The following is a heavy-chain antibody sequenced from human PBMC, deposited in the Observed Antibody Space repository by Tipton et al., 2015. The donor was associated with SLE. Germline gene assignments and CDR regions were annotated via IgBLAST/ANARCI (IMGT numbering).Heavy chain of an antibody. J-gene: IGHJ4*02. V-gene: IGHV4-38-2*02. CDR1: GYSISSGFS. Sequence: TLSLTCTVSGYSISSGFSWGWIRQPPGKGLEWIAYISHSGSSDYNPSLRSRVTISRDTSRNQFSLKLNSVAAADTAVYFCARARDPPGESSTSSAPFDYWGQGTRVTVSS. D-gene: IGHD6-6*01. CDR2: ISHSGSS. CDR3: ARARDPPGESSTSSAPFDY.